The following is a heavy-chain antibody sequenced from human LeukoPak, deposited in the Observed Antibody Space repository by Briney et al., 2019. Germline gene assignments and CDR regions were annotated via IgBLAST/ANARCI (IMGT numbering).Heavy chain of an antibody. Sequence: GRSLRLSCAASGFTFSSYAMRWVRQAPGRGLEWVSLISVRGDRTYYAHSEKGRLTISRDNTKNTLFLQMNSMRFEETAVYYCAKESLTSGWHFFDYWGQGTLVTVSS. CDR3: AKESLTSGWHFFDY. CDR1: GFTFSSYA. CDR2: ISVRGDRT. J-gene: IGHJ4*02. D-gene: IGHD6-19*01. V-gene: IGHV3-23*01.